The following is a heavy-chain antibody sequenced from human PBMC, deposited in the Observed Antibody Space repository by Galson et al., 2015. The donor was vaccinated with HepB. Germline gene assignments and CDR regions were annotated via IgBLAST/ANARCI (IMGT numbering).Heavy chain of an antibody. D-gene: IGHD3-10*01. CDR1: GFTFSSYA. Sequence: SLRLSCAASGFTFSSYAMHWVRQAPGKGLEYVSAISSNGGSTYYADSVKGRFTISRDNSKNTLYLQMSSLRAEDTAVYYCVKTGYYGSGHFDYWGQGTLVTVSS. CDR3: VKTGYYGSGHFDY. CDR2: ISSNGGST. J-gene: IGHJ4*02. V-gene: IGHV3-64D*06.